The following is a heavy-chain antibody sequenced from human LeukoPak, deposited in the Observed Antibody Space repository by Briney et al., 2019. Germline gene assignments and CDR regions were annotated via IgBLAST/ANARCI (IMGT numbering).Heavy chain of an antibody. CDR3: AKAWAAAGTFAS. CDR1: GFTFSSYA. V-gene: IGHV3-23*01. CDR2: IIRSGGDT. D-gene: IGHD6-13*01. Sequence: GGSLRLSCAASGFTFSSYAMSWVRQAPGKGLEWVSTIIRSGGDTYYADSVKGRFTISRDTSKNTLYLQMKSLRAEDTAVYYCAKAWAAAGTFASWGQGTLVTVSS. J-gene: IGHJ4*02.